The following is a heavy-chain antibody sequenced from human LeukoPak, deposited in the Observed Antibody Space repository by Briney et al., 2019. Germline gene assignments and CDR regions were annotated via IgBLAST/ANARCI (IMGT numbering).Heavy chain of an antibody. CDR2: ISYDGSNK. D-gene: IGHD2-2*01. V-gene: IGHV3-30-3*01. CDR1: GFTFSSYA. J-gene: IGHJ4*02. CDR3: ARRYCSSTSCLFDY. Sequence: GGSLRLSCAASGFTFSSYAMHWVRQAPGKGLEWVAVISYDGSNKYYTDSVKGRFTISRDNSKNTLYLQMDSLRPEDTAVYYCARRYCSSTSCLFDYWGQGTLVTVSS.